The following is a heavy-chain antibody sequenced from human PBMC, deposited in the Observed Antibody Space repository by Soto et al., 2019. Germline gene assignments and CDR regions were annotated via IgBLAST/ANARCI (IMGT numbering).Heavy chain of an antibody. D-gene: IGHD3-3*01. CDR1: GGSISSYY. CDR3: ARGARDFWSGYYTGWFDP. V-gene: IGHV4-59*12. Sequence: SETLSLTCTVSGGSISSYYWSWIRQPPGKGLEWIGYIYYSGSTNYNPSLKSRVTISVDTSKNQFSLKLSSVTAADTAVYYCARGARDFWSGYYTGWFDPWGQGTLVTVSS. CDR2: IYYSGST. J-gene: IGHJ5*02.